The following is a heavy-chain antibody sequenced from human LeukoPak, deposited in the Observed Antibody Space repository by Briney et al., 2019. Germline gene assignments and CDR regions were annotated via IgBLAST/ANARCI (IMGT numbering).Heavy chain of an antibody. Sequence: GGSLRLSCAASGFTFSSYAMSWVRQAPGKGLEWVSAISGSGDSTYYADSVKGRFTISRDNSKNTLDIQMNSLRAEDTAVYYCVKRGFGGWGAFDIWGQGTMVTVSS. CDR2: ISGSGDST. D-gene: IGHD3-10*01. CDR1: GFTFSSYA. V-gene: IGHV3-23*01. J-gene: IGHJ3*02. CDR3: VKRGFGGWGAFDI.